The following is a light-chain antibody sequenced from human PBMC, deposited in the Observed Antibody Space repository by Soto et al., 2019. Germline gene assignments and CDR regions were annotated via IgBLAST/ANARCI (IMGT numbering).Light chain of an antibody. J-gene: IGKJ4*01. CDR1: QRISSW. V-gene: IGKV1-5*01. CDR3: QQYNSYSLT. CDR2: DAS. Sequence: DIQMTQSPSTLSASVGDRVTNTCRASQRISSWLAWYQQKPGKAPKLLIYDASSLESGVPSRFSGSGSGTEFTLTISSLQPDDFATYYCQQYNSYSLTFGGGTKVDIK.